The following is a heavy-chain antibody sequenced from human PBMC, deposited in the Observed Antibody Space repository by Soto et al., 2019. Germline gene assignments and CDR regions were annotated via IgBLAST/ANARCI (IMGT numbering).Heavy chain of an antibody. Sequence: PGESLKISCKGSGYHFPSSWIGWVRQVPGKGLEWVGSVYPGDYDTKYSPSFQGHVTISADRSTKTAYLQWSSLKASDTGIYYCARPIDGFYGLFDIWGQGTLVTVSS. D-gene: IGHD3-10*01. CDR1: GYHFPSSW. V-gene: IGHV5-51*01. CDR2: VYPGDYDT. CDR3: ARPIDGFYGLFDI. J-gene: IGHJ4*02.